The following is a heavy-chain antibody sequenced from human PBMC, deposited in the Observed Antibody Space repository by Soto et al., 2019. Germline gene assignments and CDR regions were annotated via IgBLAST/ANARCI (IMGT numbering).Heavy chain of an antibody. CDR1: GYTFTTYW. CDR2: IYPGDSDT. V-gene: IGHV5-51*01. CDR3: GRLDSSYYFDY. Sequence: GESLKISCKRSGYTFTTYWIGWVRQMPGKGLEWMGIIYPGDSDTTYSPSFKGQVTISADKSISTAYLQWNSLKASDSAMYYCGRLDSSYYFDYWGQGTLVTVPS. D-gene: IGHD3-22*01. J-gene: IGHJ4*02.